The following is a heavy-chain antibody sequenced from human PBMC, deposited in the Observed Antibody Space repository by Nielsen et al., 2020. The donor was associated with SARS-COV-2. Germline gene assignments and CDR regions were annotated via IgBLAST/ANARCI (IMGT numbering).Heavy chain of an antibody. CDR1: GYTFTSYG. CDR2: ISAYNGNT. D-gene: IGHD3-3*01. J-gene: IGHJ6*02. Sequence: ASVKVSCKASGYTFTSYGISWVRQAPGQGLEWMGLISAYNGNTNYAQKLQGRVTMTTVTSTSTAYMELRSLRSDDTAVYYCAREPDPKFWSGYYTVLSLGMKYYYYGMDVWGQGTTVTVSS. CDR3: AREPDPKFWSGYYTVLSLGMKYYYYGMDV. V-gene: IGHV1-18*01.